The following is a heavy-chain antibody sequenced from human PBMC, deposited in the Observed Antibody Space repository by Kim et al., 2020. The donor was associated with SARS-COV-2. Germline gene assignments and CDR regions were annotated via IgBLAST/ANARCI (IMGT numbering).Heavy chain of an antibody. D-gene: IGHD5-12*01. CDR2: INAGNGNT. J-gene: IGHJ4*02. V-gene: IGHV1-3*01. CDR3: ARAEWLRFVFPY. CDR1: GYTFTSYA. Sequence: ASVKVSCKASGYTFTSYAMHWVRQAPGQRLEWMGWINAGNGNTKYSQKFQGRVTITRDTSASTAYMELSSLRSEDTAVYYCARAEWLRFVFPYWGQGTLVTVSS.